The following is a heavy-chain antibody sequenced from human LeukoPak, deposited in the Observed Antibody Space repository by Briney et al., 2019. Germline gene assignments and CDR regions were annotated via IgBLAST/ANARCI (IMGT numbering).Heavy chain of an antibody. CDR2: INHSGST. J-gene: IGHJ4*02. CDR3: ARGRKLVGATRACRLDY. V-gene: IGHV4-34*01. Sequence: SETLSLTCAVYGGSFSGYYWSWIRRPPGKGLEWIGEINHSGSTNYNPSLKSRVTISVDTSKNQFSLKLSSVTAADTAVYYCARGRKLVGATRACRLDYWGQGTLVTVSS. CDR1: GGSFSGYY. D-gene: IGHD1-26*01.